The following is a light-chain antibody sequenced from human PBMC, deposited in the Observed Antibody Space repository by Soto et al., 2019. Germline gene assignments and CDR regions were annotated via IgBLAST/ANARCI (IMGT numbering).Light chain of an antibody. CDR3: QSYDSSLTNLL. CDR2: GNT. CDR1: SSNIGAGYD. V-gene: IGLV1-40*01. Sequence: QSVLTQPPSVSGAPGQRVTISCTGSSSNIGAGYDVHWYQQLPGTAPKLLIYGNTNRPSGVPDRFSGSKSGTSASLAITGLQAEDEADYYCQSYDSSLTNLLFGGGTKVTVL. J-gene: IGLJ2*01.